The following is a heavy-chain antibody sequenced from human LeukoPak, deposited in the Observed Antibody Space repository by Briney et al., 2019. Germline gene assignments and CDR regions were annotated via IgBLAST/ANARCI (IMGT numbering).Heavy chain of an antibody. CDR2: IWYDGSNK. CDR1: GFTFSSYG. D-gene: IGHD2-21*02. J-gene: IGHJ4*02. V-gene: IGHV3-33*01. Sequence: GGSLRLSCAASGFTFSSYGMHWVRQAPGKGLEWVAVIWYDGSNKYYADSVKGRFTISRGNSKNTLYLQMNSLRAEDTAVYYCARDEADYYFDYWGQGTLVTVSS. CDR3: ARDEADYYFDY.